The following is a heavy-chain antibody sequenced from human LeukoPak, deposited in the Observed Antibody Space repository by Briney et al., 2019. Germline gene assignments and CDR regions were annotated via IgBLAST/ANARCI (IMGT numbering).Heavy chain of an antibody. CDR2: IYHSGST. CDR3: ASSYDSSGYLFDY. Sequence: SQTLSLTCTVSGGSISSGGYSWSWIRQPPGKGLEWIGYIYHSGSTYYNPSLKSRVTISVDRSKNQFSLKLSSVTAADTAVHHCASSYDSSGYLFDYWGQGTLVTVSS. V-gene: IGHV4-30-2*01. D-gene: IGHD3-22*01. J-gene: IGHJ4*02. CDR1: GGSISSGGYS.